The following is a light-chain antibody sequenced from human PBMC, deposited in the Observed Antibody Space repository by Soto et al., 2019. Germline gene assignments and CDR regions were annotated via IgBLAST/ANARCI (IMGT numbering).Light chain of an antibody. CDR2: GAS. CDR1: QSVSSSY. V-gene: IGKV3-20*01. Sequence: EIVLTQSPGTLSLSPGERATLSCRASQSVSSSYLAWYQQKPGQAPRLLIDGASNRATGIPDRFSGSGSGTDLTLTISRLEPEEFAVDYCQQYGRSSLTFGGGAKVEIK. J-gene: IGKJ4*01. CDR3: QQYGRSSLT.